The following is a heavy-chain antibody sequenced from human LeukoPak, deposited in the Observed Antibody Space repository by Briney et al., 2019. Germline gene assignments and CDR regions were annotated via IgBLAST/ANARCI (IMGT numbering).Heavy chain of an antibody. D-gene: IGHD6-19*01. J-gene: IGHJ4*02. CDR2: INPNSGGT. Sequence: ASVKVSCKASGYTFTGYYMHWVRQAPGQGLEWMGRINPNSGGTNYAQKFQGRVTMTRDTSISTAYMELSRLRSDDTAVYYCARDITGYSSGCHYWGQGTLVTVSS. V-gene: IGHV1-2*06. CDR3: ARDITGYSSGCHY. CDR1: GYTFTGYY.